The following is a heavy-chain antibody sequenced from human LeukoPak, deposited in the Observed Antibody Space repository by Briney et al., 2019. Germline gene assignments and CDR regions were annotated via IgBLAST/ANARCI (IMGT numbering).Heavy chain of an antibody. CDR2: IYYSGST. CDR3: ARARESSGYYYN. Sequence: SETLSLTCTVSGGSISSGDYYWSWIRQPPGKGLEWIGCIYYSGSTYYNPSLKSRVTISVDTSKNQFSLKLSSVTAADTAVYYCARARESSGYYYNWGQGTLVTVSS. CDR1: GGSISSGDYY. J-gene: IGHJ4*02. V-gene: IGHV4-30-4*01. D-gene: IGHD3-22*01.